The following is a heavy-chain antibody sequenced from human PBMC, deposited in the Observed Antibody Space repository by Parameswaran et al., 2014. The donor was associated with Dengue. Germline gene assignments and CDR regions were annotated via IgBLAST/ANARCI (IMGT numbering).Heavy chain of an antibody. J-gene: IGHJ4*02. V-gene: IGHV3-23*01. CDR3: SKVPCGVTSCAWDILFDS. Sequence: RWIRQPPGKGLEWLSSVSGSGDITSYADSVKGRFAISRDNSKNTLYLQMNSLKVEDTAIYYCSKVPCGVTSCAWDILFDSWGQGTLVTVSS. CDR2: VSGSGDIT. D-gene: IGHD2-2*01.